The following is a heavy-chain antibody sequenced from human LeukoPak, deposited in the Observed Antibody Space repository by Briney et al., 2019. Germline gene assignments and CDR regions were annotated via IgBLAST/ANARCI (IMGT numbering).Heavy chain of an antibody. CDR2: ISSSGSTV. D-gene: IGHD3-22*01. CDR1: GFTFSDYY. J-gene: IGHJ4*02. V-gene: IGHV3-11*04. CDR3: ARGSYYYDSKSYYFDF. Sequence: PGGSLSLSCAASGFTFSDYYMTWIRQAPGKGLEWISYISSSGSTVFLADSVKGRFTISRDNAKNSLYLQMNSLRAEDTSVYYCARGSYYYDSKSYYFDFWGQGTLVTVSS.